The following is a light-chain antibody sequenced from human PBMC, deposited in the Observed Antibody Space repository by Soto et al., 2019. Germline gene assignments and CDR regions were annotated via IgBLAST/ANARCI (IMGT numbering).Light chain of an antibody. V-gene: IGKV3-11*01. Sequence: EIVLTQSPATLSLSPGERATLSCRASQSVSSYLAWYQQKPGQAPRLLIYDASNRATGIPARFSGSGSGTDFTLTISSLEPEDFAVYYCQQRSNWPPGTFGPGTKVDFK. CDR2: DAS. CDR1: QSVSSY. CDR3: QQRSNWPPGT. J-gene: IGKJ3*01.